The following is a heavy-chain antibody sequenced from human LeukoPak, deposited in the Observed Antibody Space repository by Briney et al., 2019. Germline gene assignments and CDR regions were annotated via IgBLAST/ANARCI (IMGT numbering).Heavy chain of an antibody. CDR2: ISPILGIA. V-gene: IGHV1-69*04. CDR3: ARVGSGMDY. J-gene: IGHJ4*02. Sequence: SVKVSCKASGGTFSSYAISWVRQAPGQGLEWMGRISPILGIANYAQKFQGRVTITADKSTSTAYMELSSLRSEDTAVYYCARVGSGMDYWGQGTLVTVSS. CDR1: GGTFSSYA. D-gene: IGHD2-15*01.